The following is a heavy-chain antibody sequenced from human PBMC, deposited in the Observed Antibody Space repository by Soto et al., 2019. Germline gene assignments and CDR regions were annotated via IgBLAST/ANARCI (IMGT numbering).Heavy chain of an antibody. J-gene: IGHJ5*02. CDR3: ARHEILWFGELLYQNWFDP. CDR2: IYYSGST. V-gene: IGHV4-39*01. D-gene: IGHD3-10*01. CDR1: GGSISSYY. Sequence: SETLSLTCTVSGGSISSYYWGWIRQPPGKGLEWIGSIYYSGSTYYNPSLKSRVTISVDTSKNQFSLKLSSVTAADTAVYYCARHEILWFGELLYQNWFDPWGQGTLVTVSS.